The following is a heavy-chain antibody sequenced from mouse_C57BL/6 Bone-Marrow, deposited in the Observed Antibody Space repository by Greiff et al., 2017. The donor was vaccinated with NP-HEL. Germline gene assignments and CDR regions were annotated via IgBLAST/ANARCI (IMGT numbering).Heavy chain of an antibody. CDR2: INPNNGGT. CDR3: ARGDPGFAY. Sequence: VQLQQSGPELVKPGASVKISCKASGYTFTDYYMNWVKQSHGKSLEWIGDINPNNGGTSYNQKFKGKATLTVDKSSSTAYMELRSLTSEDSAVYYCARGDPGFAYWGQGTLVTVSA. CDR1: GYTFTDYY. J-gene: IGHJ3*01. V-gene: IGHV1-26*01.